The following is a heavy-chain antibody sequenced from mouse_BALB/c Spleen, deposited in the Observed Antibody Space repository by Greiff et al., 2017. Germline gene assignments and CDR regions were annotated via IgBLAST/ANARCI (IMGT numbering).Heavy chain of an antibody. CDR3: ATDYDATGFAY. CDR1: GFTFSDYY. CDR2: ISDGGSYT. V-gene: IGHV5-4*02. Sequence: EVQVVESGGGLVKPGGSLKLSCAASGFTFSDYYMYWVRQTPEKRLEWVATISDGGSYTYYPDSVKGRFTISRDNAKNNLYLQMSSLKSEDTAMYYCATDYDATGFAYWGQGTLVTVSA. D-gene: IGHD2-4*01. J-gene: IGHJ3*01.